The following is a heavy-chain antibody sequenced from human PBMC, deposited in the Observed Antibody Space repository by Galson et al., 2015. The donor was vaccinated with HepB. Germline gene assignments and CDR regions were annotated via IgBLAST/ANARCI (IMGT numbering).Heavy chain of an antibody. Sequence: SVKVSCKASGYTFTSYGISWVRQAPGQGLEWMGWISAYNGNTNYAQKLQGRVTMTTDTSTSTAYMELRSLRSDDTAVYYCAKVETIFGVVIGDNWFDPWGQGTLVTVSS. V-gene: IGHV1-18*04. CDR2: ISAYNGNT. J-gene: IGHJ5*02. CDR3: AKVETIFGVVIGDNWFDP. CDR1: GYTFTSYG. D-gene: IGHD3-3*01.